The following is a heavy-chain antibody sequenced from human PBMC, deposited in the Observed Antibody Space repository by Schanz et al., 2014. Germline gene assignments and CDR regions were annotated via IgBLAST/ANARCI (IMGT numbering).Heavy chain of an antibody. V-gene: IGHV3-23*04. CDR1: GFTFSIYA. CDR3: AREGERKGMLPYYFDY. J-gene: IGHJ4*02. D-gene: IGHD3-10*01. Sequence: EVQLVESGGGLVQPGGSLRLSCAASGFTFSIYAMSWVRQAPGKGLEWVSSISGSGVSTYSADSVKGRFTISRDNSKNTVYMQMNSLRVEDTAVYYCAREGERKGMLPYYFDYWGQGALVTVSS. CDR2: ISGSGVST.